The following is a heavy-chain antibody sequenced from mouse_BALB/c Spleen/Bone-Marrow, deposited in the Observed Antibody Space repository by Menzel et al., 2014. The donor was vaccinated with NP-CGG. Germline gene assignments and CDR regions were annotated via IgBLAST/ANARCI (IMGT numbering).Heavy chain of an antibody. D-gene: IGHD2-4*01. V-gene: IGHV1-31*01. J-gene: IGHJ4*01. CDR1: GYSFTGYY. Sequence: VHVKQSGPELVKPGASVEISCKASGYSFTGYYMHWVKQSHVKSLEWIGRINPYNGATSYNQNFKDKASLTVDKSSSTAYMELHSLTSEDSAVYYCARGDYPYAMDYWGQGTSVTVSS. CDR3: ARGDYPYAMDY. CDR2: INPYNGAT.